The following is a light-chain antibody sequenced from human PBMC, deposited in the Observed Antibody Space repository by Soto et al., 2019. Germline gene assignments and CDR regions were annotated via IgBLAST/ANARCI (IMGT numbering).Light chain of an antibody. Sequence: EIVMTQSPATLSVSPGERATLSCWSSQSVSSNLAWYQQKPGQVPRLLIYGASTRATGIPARFRGSGSETEFTLTISSLQSEDFAVYYCQQYNNWPPLTFGGGTKVDIK. V-gene: IGKV3-15*01. CDR1: QSVSSN. CDR3: QQYNNWPPLT. J-gene: IGKJ4*01. CDR2: GAS.